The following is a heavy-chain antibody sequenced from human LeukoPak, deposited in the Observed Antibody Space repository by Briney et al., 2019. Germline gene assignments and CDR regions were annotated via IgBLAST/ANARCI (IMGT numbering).Heavy chain of an antibody. V-gene: IGHV4-34*08. D-gene: IGHD3-10*01. J-gene: IGHJ3*02. Sequence: GSLRLSCAASGFTFSSYEMNWVRRAPGKGLEWIGEIYHSGSTNYNPSLKSRVTISVDTSKNQFSLKLSSVTAADTAVYYCAVSLSYRGAFDIWGQGTMVTVSS. CDR3: AVSLSYRGAFDI. CDR1: GFTFSSYE. CDR2: IYHSGST.